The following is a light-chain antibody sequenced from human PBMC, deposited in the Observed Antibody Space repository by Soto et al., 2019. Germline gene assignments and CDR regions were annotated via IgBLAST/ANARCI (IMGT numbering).Light chain of an antibody. CDR2: GAS. J-gene: IGKJ1*01. CDR3: QQYVSSPWT. Sequence: EIVLTQSPGTLSLSPGERATLSCRASQSVSSSYLAWYQKKPGQAPRLLIYGASGRATGIPDRFSGSGSGTDSTLTISRLEPEDFAVYYCQQYVSSPWTCGQGTKVEIK. V-gene: IGKV3-20*01. CDR1: QSVSSSY.